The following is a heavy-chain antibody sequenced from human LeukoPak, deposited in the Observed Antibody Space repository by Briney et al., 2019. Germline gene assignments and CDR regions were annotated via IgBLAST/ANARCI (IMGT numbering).Heavy chain of an antibody. CDR2: IYYSGGT. J-gene: IGHJ4*02. V-gene: IGHV4-59*01. CDR3: ASSSGDYYDSSGFDY. CDR1: GGSISSSY. D-gene: IGHD3-22*01. Sequence: PSETLSLTCTDPGGSISSSYWSWIRQPPGKGLEWIGYIYYSGGTNYNPSLKSRVTISVDTSKNQFSLKLRSVTAADTAVYYCASSSGDYYDSSGFDYWGQGTLVTVSS.